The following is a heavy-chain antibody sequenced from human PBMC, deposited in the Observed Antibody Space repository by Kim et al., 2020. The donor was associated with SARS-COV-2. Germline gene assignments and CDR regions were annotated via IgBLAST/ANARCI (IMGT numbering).Heavy chain of an antibody. CDR3: AKDRRLSYYYDSSGYYYMSPCDY. CDR1: GFTFSSYA. CDR2: ISGSGGST. V-gene: IGHV3-23*01. Sequence: GGSLRLSCAASGFTFSSYAMCWVRQAPGKGLEWVSAISGSGGSTYYADSVKGRFTISRDNSKNTLYLQMNSLRAEDTAVYYCAKDRRLSYYYDSSGYYYMSPCDYWGQGTLVTVSS. D-gene: IGHD3-22*01. J-gene: IGHJ4*02.